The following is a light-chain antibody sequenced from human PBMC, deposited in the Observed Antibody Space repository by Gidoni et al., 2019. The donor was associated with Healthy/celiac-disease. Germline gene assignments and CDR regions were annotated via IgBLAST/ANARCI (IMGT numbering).Light chain of an antibody. CDR3: QQRSNWPPFLT. Sequence: EIVLTQSPATLSLPPGERATLSCRASQSVSSYLAWYQQKPGQARRLLIYDASNRATGIPARFSGSGSGTDCTLTISSLEPEDFAVYYCQQRSNWPPFLTFGGGTKVEIK. CDR1: QSVSSY. V-gene: IGKV3-11*01. J-gene: IGKJ4*01. CDR2: DAS.